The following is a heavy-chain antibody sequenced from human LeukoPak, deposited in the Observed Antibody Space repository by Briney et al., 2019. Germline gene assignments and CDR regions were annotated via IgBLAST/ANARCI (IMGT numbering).Heavy chain of an antibody. V-gene: IGHV3-48*01. J-gene: IGHJ5*02. CDR2: IDYGGSPI. CDR3: AREYDSSARFDP. D-gene: IGHD4-11*01. Sequence: PGGSLRLSCAASGVTFSSHSMNWIRQAPGKGLEWISFIDYGGSPIYCADSVKGRFTISRDDAKNSLYLHMNSLRAEDTAIYYCAREYDSSARFDPWGQGTLVTVSS. CDR1: GVTFSSHS.